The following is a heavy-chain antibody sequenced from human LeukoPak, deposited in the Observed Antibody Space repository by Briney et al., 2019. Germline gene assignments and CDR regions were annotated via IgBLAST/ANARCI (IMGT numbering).Heavy chain of an antibody. CDR1: GFTFSSYS. CDR2: ISSSSSTI. V-gene: IGHV3-48*01. Sequence: GGSLRLSCAASGFTFSSYSMNWVRQAPGKGLEWVSYISSSSSTIYYADSVKGRFTISRDNAKNSLYLQMNSLRAEDTAVYYCARDGGRDYYDSSGYTLHFDYWGQGTLVTVSS. CDR3: ARDGGRDYYDSSGYTLHFDY. J-gene: IGHJ4*02. D-gene: IGHD3-22*01.